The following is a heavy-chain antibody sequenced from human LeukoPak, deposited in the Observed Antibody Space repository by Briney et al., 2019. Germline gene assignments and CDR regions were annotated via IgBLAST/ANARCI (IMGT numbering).Heavy chain of an antibody. J-gene: IGHJ4*02. CDR3: ARGVHSSEYYYKQTYYFDY. CDR1: GGSFSGYY. V-gene: IGHV4-34*01. CDR2: ISHSGST. Sequence: SETLSLTCAVYGGSFSGYYWSWIRQPPAKGLEWIGGISHSGSTNYKPSLKSRVTISVDTSKNQIPLKLSSVTAADTAVYYCARGVHSSEYYYKQTYYFDYWGQGTLVTVSS. D-gene: IGHD2/OR15-2a*01.